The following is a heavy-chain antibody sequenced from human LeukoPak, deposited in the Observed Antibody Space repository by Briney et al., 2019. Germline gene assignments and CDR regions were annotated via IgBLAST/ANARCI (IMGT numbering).Heavy chain of an antibody. Sequence: ASVKASCRASGYTFTGYYMHWVRQAPGQGLEWMGWINPNSGGTNYAQKFQGRVTMTRDTSISTAYMELSRLRSDDTAVYYCARSRSGSYSAWGQGSLVTVSS. J-gene: IGHJ4*02. V-gene: IGHV1-2*02. CDR3: ARSRSGSYSA. CDR1: GYTFTGYY. D-gene: IGHD1-26*01. CDR2: INPNSGGT.